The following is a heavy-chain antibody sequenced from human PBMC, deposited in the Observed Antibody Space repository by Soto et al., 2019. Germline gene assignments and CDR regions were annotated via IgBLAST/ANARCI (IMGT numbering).Heavy chain of an antibody. Sequence: PSETVSLTCVFSYKSINKDIWRNGVRHPPGQGLEWIGEVDTTYSALYNGDLRSRVTVSADLFYRKIFMEVHSLTAADTAVYYCARAGYWNLDYWGQGTPVTVSS. CDR2: VDTTYSA. D-gene: IGHD1-1*01. CDR1: YKSINKDIW. CDR3: ARAGYWNLDY. J-gene: IGHJ4*02. V-gene: IGHV4-4*02.